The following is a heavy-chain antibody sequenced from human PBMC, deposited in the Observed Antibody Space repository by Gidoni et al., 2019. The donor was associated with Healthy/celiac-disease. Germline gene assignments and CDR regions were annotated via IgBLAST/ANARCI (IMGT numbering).Heavy chain of an antibody. J-gene: IGHJ6*02. CDR2: IYYSGST. D-gene: IGHD6-6*01. CDR3: ARHRPNRTIAARWRYYYYGMDV. V-gene: IGHV4-59*08. Sequence: QVQLQESGPGLVKPSETLSLTCTVSGGSISSYYWSWIRQPPGKGLEWIGYIYYSGSTNYNPSLKSRVTISVDTSKNQFSLKLSSVTAADTAVYYCARHRPNRTIAARWRYYYYGMDVWGQGTTVTVSS. CDR1: GGSISSYY.